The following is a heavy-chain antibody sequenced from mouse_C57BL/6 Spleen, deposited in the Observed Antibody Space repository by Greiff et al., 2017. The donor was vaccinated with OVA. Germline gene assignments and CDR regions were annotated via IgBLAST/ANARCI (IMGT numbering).Heavy chain of an antibody. CDR3: AREGNYYFDY. D-gene: IGHD2-1*01. J-gene: IGHJ2*01. V-gene: IGHV1-80*01. CDR2: IYPGDGDT. Sequence: VQLQQSGAELVKPGASVKISCTASGYAFSSYWMNWVKQRPGKGLEWIGQIYPGDGDTNYNGKLKGQATLTADKSSSTAYMQLSSLTSEDSAVYFCAREGNYYFDYWGKGTTLTVSS. CDR1: GYAFSSYW.